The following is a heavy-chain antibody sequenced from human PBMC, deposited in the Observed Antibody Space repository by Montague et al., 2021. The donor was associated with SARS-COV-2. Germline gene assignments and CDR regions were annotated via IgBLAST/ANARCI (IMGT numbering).Heavy chain of an antibody. D-gene: IGHD3-9*01. CDR3: ARGNYDILTRYYSRDHYYGMDV. Sequence: SLRLSCAASGFHFDEYGMSWVRQAPGKGLEWVSGINWNGGSTGYADSVKGRFTISRDNAKNSLYLQMNSLRAEDTALYYCARGNYDILTRYYSRDHYYGMDVWGQGTTVTVSS. CDR2: INWNGGST. V-gene: IGHV3-20*04. CDR1: GFHFDEYG. J-gene: IGHJ6*02.